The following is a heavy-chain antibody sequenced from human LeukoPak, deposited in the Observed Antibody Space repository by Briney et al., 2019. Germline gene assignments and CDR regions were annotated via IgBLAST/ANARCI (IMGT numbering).Heavy chain of an antibody. J-gene: IGHJ4*02. CDR1: GFTFSSYW. CDR3: ARGFYGSVPDY. CDR2: INTDGSGT. D-gene: IGHD3-10*01. V-gene: IGHV3-74*01. Sequence: GGSLRLSCAASGFTFSSYWMHWVRHAPGKGLVWVSRINTDGSGTIYADSVKGRFTISRDNAKNTLYLQMNSLRAEDTAVYYCARGFYGSVPDYWGQGTLVTVSS.